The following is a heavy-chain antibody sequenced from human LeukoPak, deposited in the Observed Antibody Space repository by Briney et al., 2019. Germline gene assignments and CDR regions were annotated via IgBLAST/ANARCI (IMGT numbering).Heavy chain of an antibody. CDR1: GGSISSGGYS. CDR3: ARETHYGDYVDYFDY. V-gene: IGHV4-30-2*01. CDR2: IYHSGST. Sequence: SETLSLTCAVSGGSISSGGYSWSWIRQPPGKGLEWIGYIYHSGSTYYNPSLRSRVTISVDRSKNQFSLKLSSVTAADTAVYYCARETHYGDYVDYFDYWGQGTLVTVSS. J-gene: IGHJ4*02. D-gene: IGHD4-17*01.